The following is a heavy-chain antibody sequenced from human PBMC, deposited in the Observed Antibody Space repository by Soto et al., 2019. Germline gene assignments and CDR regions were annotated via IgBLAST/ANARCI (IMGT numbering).Heavy chain of an antibody. CDR1: GFTFSSYA. CDR2: ISGSGFST. D-gene: IGHD1-1*01. Sequence: EVQLLESGGGLVQPGGSLRLSCAASGFTFSSYAMNWVRQAPGKGLEWVSGISGSGFSTYYADSVKGRFTISRDNSKNTLYLQMNSLRAEDTAVYYCAKFERNWNCFDYWGQGTLVTVSS. CDR3: AKFERNWNCFDY. V-gene: IGHV3-23*01. J-gene: IGHJ4*02.